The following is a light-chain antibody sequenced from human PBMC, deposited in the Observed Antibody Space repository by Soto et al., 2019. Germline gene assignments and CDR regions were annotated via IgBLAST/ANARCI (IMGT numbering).Light chain of an antibody. CDR2: DNN. CDR3: GTRDSSRIGYV. CDR1: NSNIGNNY. V-gene: IGLV1-51*01. J-gene: IGLJ1*01. Sequence: QSVLTQPPSVSAAPGQRVTISCSGSNSNIGNNYVSWYQQLPGTAPKLLIYDNNKRPSGIPDRFSGSKSGTSATLDITGLRTGDEADYYCGTRDSSRIGYVFGTGTRSPS.